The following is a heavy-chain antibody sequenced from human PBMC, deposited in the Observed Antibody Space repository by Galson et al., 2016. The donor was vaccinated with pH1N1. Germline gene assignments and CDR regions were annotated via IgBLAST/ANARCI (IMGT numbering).Heavy chain of an antibody. CDR3: VRGRYCSGGSCYSPTAEYFQP. CDR1: GFIFTNYW. V-gene: IGHV3-74*01. J-gene: IGHJ1*01. D-gene: IGHD2-15*01. Sequence: LRLSCAASGFIFTNYWMHWVRQAPGRGLVWVARVNNDGSSTNYADSVKGRFTLSRDNAKNTVFLEMSSLRAEDTGAYYCVRGRYCSGGSCYSPTAEYFQPWGRGTLLTVSS. CDR2: VNNDGSST.